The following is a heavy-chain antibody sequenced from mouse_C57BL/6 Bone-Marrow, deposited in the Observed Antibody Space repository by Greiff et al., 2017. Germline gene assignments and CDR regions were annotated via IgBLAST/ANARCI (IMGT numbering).Heavy chain of an antibody. CDR1: GYTFTDYE. CDR2: IDPETGGT. Sequence: VQLQQSGAELVRPGASVTLSCKASGYTFTDYEMHWVKQTPVHGLEWIGAIDPETGGTAYNQKFKGKAILTADKSSSTAYMELRSLPSEDSAVYYCTRWGYYYGTPAWFAYWGQGTLVTVSA. V-gene: IGHV1-15*01. D-gene: IGHD1-1*01. J-gene: IGHJ3*01. CDR3: TRWGYYYGTPAWFAY.